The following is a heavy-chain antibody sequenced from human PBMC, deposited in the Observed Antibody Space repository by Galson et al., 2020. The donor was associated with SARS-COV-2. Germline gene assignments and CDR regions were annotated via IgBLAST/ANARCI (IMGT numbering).Heavy chain of an antibody. D-gene: IGHD4-4*01. CDR2: IYYSGST. CDR1: GGSISSSSYY. Sequence: ETSETLSLTCTVSGGSISSSSYYWGWIRQPPGKGLEWIGSIYYSGSTYYNPSLKSRVTISVDTSKNQFSLKLSSVTAADTAVYYCARLPFTVTVAVDIWGQGTMVTVSS. CDR3: ARLPFTVTVAVDI. V-gene: IGHV4-39*01. J-gene: IGHJ3*02.